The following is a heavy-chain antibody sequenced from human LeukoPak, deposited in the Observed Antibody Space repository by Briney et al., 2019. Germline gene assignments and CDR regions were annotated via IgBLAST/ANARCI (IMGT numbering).Heavy chain of an antibody. V-gene: IGHV3-23*01. D-gene: IGHD1-7*01. CDR3: AKTYNWNYDY. CDR1: GFTFSSYA. Sequence: PGGSLRLSCVASGFTFSSYAMSWVRQAPGKGLEWVSVISGSGDSTYYADSVKGRFTFSRDNSKSTLYLQMNSLRAEDTAVYYCAKTYNWNYDYWGQGTLVTVSS. J-gene: IGHJ4*02. CDR2: ISGSGDST.